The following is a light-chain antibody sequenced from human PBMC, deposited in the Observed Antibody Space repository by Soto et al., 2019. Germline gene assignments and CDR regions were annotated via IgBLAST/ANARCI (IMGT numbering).Light chain of an antibody. CDR3: QQYGSSPIT. CDR2: GAS. Sequence: EIVLTQSPGTLSLPIGERATLSCRASQSVTRNYFGWYQQKTGQSPRLLIYGASSRATGVPDRFSGSGSGTDFTLTISRLEPEDFTVYSSQQYGSSPITFGQGTRLEIK. CDR1: QSVTRNY. J-gene: IGKJ5*01. V-gene: IGKV3-20*01.